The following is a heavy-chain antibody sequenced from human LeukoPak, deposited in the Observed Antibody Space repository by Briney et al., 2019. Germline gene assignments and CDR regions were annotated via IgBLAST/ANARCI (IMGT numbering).Heavy chain of an antibody. CDR1: GYTFTSYG. Sequence: ASVKVSCKASGYTFTSYGISWVRQAPGQGLEWMGWISAYNGNTNYAQKLRGRVTMTTDTSTSTAYMELRSLRSDDTAVYYCARPIDSGSYSIAFDYWGQGTLVTVSS. D-gene: IGHD1-26*01. J-gene: IGHJ4*02. CDR2: ISAYNGNT. V-gene: IGHV1-18*01. CDR3: ARPIDSGSYSIAFDY.